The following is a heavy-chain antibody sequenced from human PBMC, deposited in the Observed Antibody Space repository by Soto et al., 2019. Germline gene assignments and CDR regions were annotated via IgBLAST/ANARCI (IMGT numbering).Heavy chain of an antibody. V-gene: IGHV1-18*01. CDR2: VSAYNGNT. D-gene: IGHD3-22*01. CDR1: GYTFTSYG. J-gene: IGHJ4*02. Sequence: ASVKVSCKASGYTFTSYGISWVRQAPGQGLEWMGWVSAYNGNTNYAQKLQGRVTMTTDTSTSTAYMELRSPRSDDTAVYYCARVSPLLASDSSGYSSNGGQETLVTVSS. CDR3: ARVSPLLASDSSGYSSN.